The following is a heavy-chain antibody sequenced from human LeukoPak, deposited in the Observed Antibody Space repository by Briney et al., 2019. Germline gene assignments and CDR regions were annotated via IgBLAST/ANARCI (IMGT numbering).Heavy chain of an antibody. J-gene: IGHJ4*02. V-gene: IGHV4-39*01. CDR1: GGSITISNYY. CDR2: IYYSGST. Sequence: SETLSLTCTVSGGSITISNYYWGWIRQPPGKGLEWIGSIYYSGSTYYNPSLKSRVTISVDTSKNQFSLKLSSVTAADTAVYYCARLWSIRKTHISTGYLFDYWGQGTLVTVSS. D-gene: IGHD3-9*01. CDR3: ARLWSIRKTHISTGYLFDY.